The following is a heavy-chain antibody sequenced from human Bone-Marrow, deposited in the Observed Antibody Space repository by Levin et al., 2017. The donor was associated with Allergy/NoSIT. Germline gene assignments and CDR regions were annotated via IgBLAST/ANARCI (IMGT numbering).Heavy chain of an antibody. CDR2: ISYDEKRK. J-gene: IGHJ3*02. CDR3: AKEFAPHVWGSHDGFDI. CDR1: GITVGNYG. V-gene: IGHV3-30*18. D-gene: IGHD3-16*01. Sequence: QRGESLKISCAASGITVGNYGMHWVRQAPGKGLEWLAYISYDEKRKYYLDSMKGRLTISRDNSKSMLYLQMNSLRAEDTAVYYCAKEFAPHVWGSHDGFDIWGQGTMVSVS.